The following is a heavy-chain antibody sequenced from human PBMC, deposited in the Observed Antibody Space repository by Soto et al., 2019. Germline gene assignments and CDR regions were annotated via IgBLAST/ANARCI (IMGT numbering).Heavy chain of an antibody. Sequence: PGGSLRLSCAASGFTFSSYWMSWVRQAPGKGLEWVANIKQDGSEKYYVDSVKGRFTISRDNAKNSLYLQMNSLRAEDTAVYYCARDTGGGVVMSYYFDYWGQGTLVTVSS. V-gene: IGHV3-7*05. J-gene: IGHJ4*02. CDR1: GFTFSSYW. CDR2: IKQDGSEK. D-gene: IGHD3-22*01. CDR3: ARDTGGGVVMSYYFDY.